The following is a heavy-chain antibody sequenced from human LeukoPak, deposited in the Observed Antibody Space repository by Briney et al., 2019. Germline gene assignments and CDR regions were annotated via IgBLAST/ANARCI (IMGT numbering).Heavy chain of an antibody. CDR1: GFTFSDYY. Sequence: PGGSLRLSCAASGFTFSDYYMTWIRQTPEKGLEWVSYISSSGTTIYYTDSVKGRFTISRDNAKNSLYLQMNSLRAEDTAVYYCAREGYSSGCLVWGQGTLVTVSS. J-gene: IGHJ4*02. D-gene: IGHD6-19*01. CDR2: ISSSGTTI. CDR3: AREGYSSGCLV. V-gene: IGHV3-11*04.